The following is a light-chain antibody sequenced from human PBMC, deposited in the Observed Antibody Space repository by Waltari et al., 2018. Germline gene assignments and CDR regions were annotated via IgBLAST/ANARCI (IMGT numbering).Light chain of an antibody. Sequence: EIVLTQSPATLSLSPGERATLSCRASQRVSSYLAWYQQRPGQAPRLLIYDTSNRAAGIPARFSGSGSETDFTLTISSLGPEDFAVYYCQQRVNWPLTFGGGTKVEIK. V-gene: IGKV3-11*01. CDR2: DTS. J-gene: IGKJ4*01. CDR1: QRVSSY. CDR3: QQRVNWPLT.